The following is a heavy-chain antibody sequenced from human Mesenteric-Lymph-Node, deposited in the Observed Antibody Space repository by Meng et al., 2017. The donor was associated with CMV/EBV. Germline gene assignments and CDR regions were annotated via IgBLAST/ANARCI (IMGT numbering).Heavy chain of an antibody. D-gene: IGHD6-13*01. J-gene: IGHJ6*02. CDR3: AREIPSSTSDGLDV. V-gene: IGHV4-59*01. CDR2: IYYSGTT. CDR1: GGSFSGYY. Sequence: SETLSLTCAVYGGSFSGYYWSWIRQPPGKGLEWIGFIYYSGTTDYNPSLKSRVTISLDTSKNQFSLEVRSMTAADTAVYYCAREIPSSTSDGLDVWGQGTTVTVSS.